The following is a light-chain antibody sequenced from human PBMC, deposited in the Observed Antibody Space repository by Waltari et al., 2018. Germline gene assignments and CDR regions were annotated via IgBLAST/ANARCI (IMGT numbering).Light chain of an antibody. V-gene: IGKV2D-29*01. J-gene: IGKJ4*01. CDR2: EAS. Sequence: VVTQAPLSISVTSGQPASMSCKSRESLLRSDGKTYLYWYLHKPGQPPRLLIYEASKRFSGVPDRVRGSGSGTDFTLRSSRVEAEDVGVYYCMQTLRLPSFSCGGGTKVEIK. CDR1: ESLLRSDGKTY. CDR3: MQTLRLPSFS.